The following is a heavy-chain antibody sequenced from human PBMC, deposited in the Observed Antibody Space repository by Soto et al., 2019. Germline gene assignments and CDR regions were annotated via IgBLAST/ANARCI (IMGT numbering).Heavy chain of an antibody. V-gene: IGHV4-30-2*01. CDR3: AGGGFGVARDY. CDR1: GGSISSGGYS. Sequence: QLQLQESGSGLVKPSQTLSLTCAVSGGSISSGGYSWSWIRQPPGKGLEWIGYIYHSGSTYYNPSLKSRVTISVDRSKNQVPLKLSSVTAADTAVYYCAGGGFGVARDYWGQGTLVTVSS. J-gene: IGHJ4*02. D-gene: IGHD3-3*01. CDR2: IYHSGST.